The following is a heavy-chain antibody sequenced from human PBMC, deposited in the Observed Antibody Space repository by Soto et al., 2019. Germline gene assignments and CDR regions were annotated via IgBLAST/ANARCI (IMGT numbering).Heavy chain of an antibody. J-gene: IGHJ4*02. CDR3: ARSQTTVTSSDY. Sequence: SETLSLTCAVSGGSISSGGYSWSWIRQPPGKGLEWIGYMYHSGSTYYNPSLKSRVTISIDRSKNQFSLKLSSVTAADTAVYYCARSQTTVTSSDYWGQGTLVTVSS. CDR1: GGSISSGGYS. V-gene: IGHV4-30-2*01. CDR2: MYHSGST. D-gene: IGHD4-17*01.